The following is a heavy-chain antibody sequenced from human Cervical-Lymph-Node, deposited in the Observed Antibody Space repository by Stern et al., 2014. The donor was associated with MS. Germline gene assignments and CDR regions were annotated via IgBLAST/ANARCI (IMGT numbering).Heavy chain of an antibody. Sequence: QLVQSGAEVKKPGASVKVSCKVSGYTLTELSMHWVRQAPGKGLEWMGGFDPEDGETIYAQKFQGRVTMTEDTSTDTAYMELSSLRYEDTAVYYCATDRDDFRSGYSAPTKGYGLDVWGQGTTVTVTS. CDR3: ATDRDDFRSGYSAPTKGYGLDV. CDR2: FDPEDGET. V-gene: IGHV1-24*01. D-gene: IGHD3-3*01. J-gene: IGHJ6*02. CDR1: GYTLTELS.